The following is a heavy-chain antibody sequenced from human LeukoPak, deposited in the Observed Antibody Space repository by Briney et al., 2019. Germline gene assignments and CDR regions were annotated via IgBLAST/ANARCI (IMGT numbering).Heavy chain of an antibody. V-gene: IGHV4-59*01. Sequence: SETLSLTCTVSGGSISSYYWSWIRQLPGKGLEWIGYIYYSGSTNYNPSPKSRVTISVDTSKNQFSLKLSSVTAADTAVYYCARVKPALLTGYSRDAFDIWGQGTMVTVSS. CDR1: GGSISSYY. J-gene: IGHJ3*02. D-gene: IGHD3-9*01. CDR2: IYYSGST. CDR3: ARVKPALLTGYSRDAFDI.